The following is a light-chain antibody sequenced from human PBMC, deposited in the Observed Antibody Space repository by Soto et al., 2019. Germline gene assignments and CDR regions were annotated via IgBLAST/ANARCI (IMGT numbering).Light chain of an antibody. V-gene: IGKV3-15*01. CDR1: QSVRYN. CDR2: GAG. J-gene: IGKJ4*01. CDR3: QQYNDWPPLT. Sequence: EVVMTQSPATLSVSPGERATLSCRASQSVRYNVAWYQHKPGQAPRLLISGAGTRATGVPARFSGSGSGTEFNLTISSLQSEDFAIYYCQQYNDWPPLTFGGGTKVEIK.